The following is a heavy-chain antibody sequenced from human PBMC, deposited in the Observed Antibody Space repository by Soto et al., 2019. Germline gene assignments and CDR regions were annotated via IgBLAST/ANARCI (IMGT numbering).Heavy chain of an antibody. J-gene: IGHJ5*02. V-gene: IGHV1-69*06. D-gene: IGHD3-22*01. CDR3: ARDRTDSGYYTNWLDP. CDR2: IIPIFGTT. Sequence: QVHLMQSGAEVKKPGSSVKVSCKASGGTFGSDAITWVRQAPGQGLEWVGRIIPIFGTTNYAQNFQGRVTISADKSTLTSYMELHSLTSDDTALYYCARDRTDSGYYTNWLDPWGQGTQVTVSS. CDR1: GGTFGSDA.